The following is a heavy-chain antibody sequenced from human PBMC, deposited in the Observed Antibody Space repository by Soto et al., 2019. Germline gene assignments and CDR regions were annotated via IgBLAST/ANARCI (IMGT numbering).Heavy chain of an antibody. CDR1: GGSISSGGYY. CDR2: IYYSGST. CDR3: ASSYYYDSSGYQAFDY. V-gene: IGHV4-31*03. J-gene: IGHJ4*02. D-gene: IGHD3-22*01. Sequence: SETLSLTCTVSGGSISSGGYYWGWIRQHPGKGLEWIGYIYYSGSTYYNPSLKSRVTISVDTSKNQFSLKLSSVTAADTAVYYCASSYYYDSSGYQAFDYWGQGTLVTVSS.